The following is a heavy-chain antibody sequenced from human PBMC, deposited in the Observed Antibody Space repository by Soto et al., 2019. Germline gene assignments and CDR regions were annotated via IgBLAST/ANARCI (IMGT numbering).Heavy chain of an antibody. J-gene: IGHJ4*02. CDR3: ARGRSITMLRGAPPDY. V-gene: IGHV4-34*01. Sequence: ASETLSLTCAVYGGSFSDYYWSWIRQPPGKGLEWIGEINQSGGTHYNPSLKSRVTISVDTSKNQFSLKLSSVTATDTAVYYCARGRSITMLRGAPPDYWGQGTLVTVSS. D-gene: IGHD3-10*01. CDR2: INQSGGT. CDR1: GGSFSDYY.